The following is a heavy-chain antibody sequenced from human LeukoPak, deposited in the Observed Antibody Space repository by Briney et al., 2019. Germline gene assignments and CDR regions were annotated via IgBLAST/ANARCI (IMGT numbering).Heavy chain of an antibody. CDR1: GYTFSSYY. D-gene: IGHD4-11*01. CDR2: IIPIFGTA. Sequence: GASVKVSCKASGYTFSSYYIHWVRQAPGQGLEWMGGIIPIFGTANYAQKFQGRVTITADESTSTAYMELSSLRSEDTAVYYCASNDYSISSSHNWFDPWGQGTLVTVSS. J-gene: IGHJ5*02. V-gene: IGHV1-69*13. CDR3: ASNDYSISSSHNWFDP.